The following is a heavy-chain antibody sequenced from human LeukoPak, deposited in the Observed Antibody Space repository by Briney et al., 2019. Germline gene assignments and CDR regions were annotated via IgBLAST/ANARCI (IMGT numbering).Heavy chain of an antibody. CDR3: ARHKALDP. Sequence: SETLSLTCAIYGGSLSAYYWCWIRQPPGKGLEWIGEINDSGSTNYKPSLKSRVTISVDTSKNQFSLKLSSVTAADTAVYYCARHKALDPWGQGTLVTVSS. CDR2: INDSGST. J-gene: IGHJ5*02. CDR1: GGSLSAYY. V-gene: IGHV4-34*01.